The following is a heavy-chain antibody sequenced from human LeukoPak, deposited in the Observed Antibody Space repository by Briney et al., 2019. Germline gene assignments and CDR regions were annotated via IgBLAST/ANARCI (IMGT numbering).Heavy chain of an antibody. D-gene: IGHD5/OR15-5a*01. J-gene: IGHJ3*01. CDR1: GFTFSSYA. CDR2: IRGGVGNT. V-gene: IGHV3-23*01. Sequence: GGSLRLSCAASGFTFSSYAMSWVRQAPGKGLEWVSCIRGGVGNTYYGDSVKGRFIISRDDSKSTLFLQMSSLRAEDTAVYYCAKHFKENKVSTSYAAFDFWGQGTMVSVSS. CDR3: AKHFKENKVSTSYAAFDF.